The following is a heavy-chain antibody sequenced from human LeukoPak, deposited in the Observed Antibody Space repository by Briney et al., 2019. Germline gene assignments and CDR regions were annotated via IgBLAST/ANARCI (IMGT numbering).Heavy chain of an antibody. D-gene: IGHD1-26*01. CDR2: IKQDGSEK. CDR1: GFTFSRYW. J-gene: IGHJ4*02. CDR3: AGPTTDLDY. V-gene: IGHV3-7*01. Sequence: GGSLRLSCAVSGFTFSRYWMSWVRQAPGKGPEWVSNIKQDGSEKYYVDSVKGRFTISRDNAKNSLYLQMNSLRAEDTAVYYCAGPTTDLDYWGQGTLVTVSS.